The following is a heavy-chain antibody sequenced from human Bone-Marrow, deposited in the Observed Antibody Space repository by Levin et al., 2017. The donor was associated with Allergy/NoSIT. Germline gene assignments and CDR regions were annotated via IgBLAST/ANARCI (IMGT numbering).Heavy chain of an antibody. V-gene: IGHV4-31*02. J-gene: IGHJ4*02. CDR1: GESVSSSGFY. CDR2: IYYPGNT. CDR3: ARESVYYGSGSWIDC. Sequence: PSQTRSLTCTVSGESVSSSGFYWTWIRQYPGKGLEWIGHIYYPGNTSYNPSLKSRVSISEDRSKNQFSLKLDSVTAADTAVYYCARESVYYGSGSWIDCWGQGTLVTVSS. D-gene: IGHD3-10*01.